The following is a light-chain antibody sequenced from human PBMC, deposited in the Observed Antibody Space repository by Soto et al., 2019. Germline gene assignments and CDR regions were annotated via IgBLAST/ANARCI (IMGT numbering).Light chain of an antibody. CDR2: DNN. J-gene: IGLJ3*02. CDR1: SSNIGNNY. CDR3: GTWDSSLSVWV. V-gene: IGLV1-51*01. Sequence: QSVLTQPPSVSAAPGQKVTISCSGSSSNIGNNYVSWYQQLPGTAPKLLIYDNNKRPSGIPDRVSGSKSGTSATLGITGLQTGDEADYYCGTWDSSLSVWVFGGGTQLTVL.